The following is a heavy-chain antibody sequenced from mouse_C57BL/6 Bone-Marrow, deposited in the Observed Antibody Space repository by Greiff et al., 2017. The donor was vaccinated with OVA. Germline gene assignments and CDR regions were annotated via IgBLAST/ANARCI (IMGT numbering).Heavy chain of an antibody. J-gene: IGHJ4*01. CDR3: ARSKSQGMDY. CDR2: IYPGDGDT. Sequence: VQLVESGPELVKPGASVKISCKASGYAFSSSWMNWVKQRPGKGLEWIGRIYPGDGDTNYNGKFKGKATLTADKSSSTAYMQLSSLTSEDSAVYFCARSKSQGMDYWGQGTSVTVSS. V-gene: IGHV1-82*01. CDR1: GYAFSSSW.